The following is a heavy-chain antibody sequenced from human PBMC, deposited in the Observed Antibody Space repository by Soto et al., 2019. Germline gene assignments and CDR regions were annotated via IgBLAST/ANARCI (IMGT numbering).Heavy chain of an antibody. CDR2: IYYSGST. J-gene: IGHJ5*02. D-gene: IGHD3-10*01. CDR3: ARFREASWFDP. V-gene: IGHV4-59*01. Sequence: SETLSLTCTVSGGSITTYYWSWIRQPPGKGLEWIGYIYYSGSTNYNPSLKSRVSISVDTSKNQFSLKLSSVTAADTAVYYCARFREASWFDPWGLVPLVTLSS. CDR1: GGSITTYY.